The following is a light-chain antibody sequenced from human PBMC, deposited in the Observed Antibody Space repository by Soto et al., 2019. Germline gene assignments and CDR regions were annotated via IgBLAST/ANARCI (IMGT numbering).Light chain of an antibody. CDR2: GAS. Sequence: EVMLTQSPGTLSLSPGERATLSCRASQSVSSNYLAWYQQKSGQAPRLLIYGASNRATGIPDRFSGSGSGKDFTLTIRRLEPEDFPVYFCQQYDTSPRTFAQGTRV. J-gene: IGKJ1*01. CDR1: QSVSSNY. V-gene: IGKV3-20*01. CDR3: QQYDTSPRT.